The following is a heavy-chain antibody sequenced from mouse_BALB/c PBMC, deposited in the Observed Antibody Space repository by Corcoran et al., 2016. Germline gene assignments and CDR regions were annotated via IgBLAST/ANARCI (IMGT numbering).Heavy chain of an antibody. J-gene: IGHJ1*01. CDR2: INTYTGEP. D-gene: IGHD1-2*01. CDR1: GYTFTHYG. V-gene: IGHV9-1*02. Sequence: QIQLVQSGPELKKPGETVKISCKASGYTFTHYGMNWVKQAPGKGLKWMGWINTYTGEPTYADDFKGRFAFSLETSASTAYLQINNLKNEDMATYFCARRLRDWYFDVWGAGTTVTVSS. CDR3: ARRLRDWYFDV.